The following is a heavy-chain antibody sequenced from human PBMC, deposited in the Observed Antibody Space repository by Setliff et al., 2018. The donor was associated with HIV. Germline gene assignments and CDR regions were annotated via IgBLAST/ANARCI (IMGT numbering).Heavy chain of an antibody. CDR1: GGSISSYF. J-gene: IGHJ4*02. Sequence: SETLSLTCTVSGGSISSYFWTWTRQSPEKGLEWIGYIYHYGSPNYNPSLQGRVTLSVDTSKNQFSLTLTSVTAADTAVYYCARGGRSDGYHIASWGQGILVTVSS. D-gene: IGHD2-15*01. CDR2: IYHYGSP. V-gene: IGHV4-59*01. CDR3: ARGGRSDGYHIAS.